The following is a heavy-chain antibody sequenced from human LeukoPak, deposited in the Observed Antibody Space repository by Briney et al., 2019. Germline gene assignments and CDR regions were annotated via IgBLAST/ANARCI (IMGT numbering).Heavy chain of an antibody. CDR2: ISYDGRTT. Sequence: GGSLRLSCAASGFTFRMFAMHWVRQTPGKGLEWVAVISYDGRTTYYRDSVKGRFTIFRDDSKNTLYLQMSTLRSDDTAVYYCAKDSAYYDSSGDYFDSWGQGTLVTVSS. CDR1: GFTFRMFA. D-gene: IGHD3-22*01. J-gene: IGHJ4*02. V-gene: IGHV3-30*18. CDR3: AKDSAYYDSSGDYFDS.